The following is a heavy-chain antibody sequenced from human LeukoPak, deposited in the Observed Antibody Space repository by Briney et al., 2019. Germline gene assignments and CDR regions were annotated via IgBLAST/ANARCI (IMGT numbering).Heavy chain of an antibody. CDR2: ISFDGSNK. CDR1: GFTFSSYA. Sequence: PGGSLRLSCAASGFTFSSYAMSWVRQAPGKGLEWVAVISFDGSNKYYADSVKGRFTISRDNSKNTLYLQMNSLRAEDTAVYYCAREELGSSLGFDPWGQGILVTVSS. V-gene: IGHV3-30-3*01. CDR3: AREELGSSLGFDP. J-gene: IGHJ5*02. D-gene: IGHD3-16*01.